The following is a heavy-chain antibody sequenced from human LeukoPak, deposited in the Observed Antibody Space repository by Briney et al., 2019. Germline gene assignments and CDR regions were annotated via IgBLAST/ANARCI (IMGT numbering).Heavy chain of an antibody. CDR1: GFTVSSNY. V-gene: IGHV3-66*01. J-gene: IGHJ6*04. CDR3: ATRLCTIAACRASSYKSLDV. CDR2: IYSGGST. D-gene: IGHD2-8*01. Sequence: GGSLRLSCAASGFTVSSNYMSWVRQAPGKGLEWVSVIYSGGSTYYADSVKGRFTISRDNAKNSVHLQMNSLRAEDTAVYYCATRLCTIAACRASSYKSLDVWGKGTTVTVSS.